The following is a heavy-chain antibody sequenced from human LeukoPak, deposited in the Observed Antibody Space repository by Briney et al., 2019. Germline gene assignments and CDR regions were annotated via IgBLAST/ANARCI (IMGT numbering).Heavy chain of an antibody. CDR1: GFTVSSNY. J-gene: IGHJ4*02. V-gene: IGHV3-23*01. CDR2: ISGSGGST. D-gene: IGHD2-15*01. Sequence: PGGSLRLSCAASGFTVSSNYMNWVRQAPGKGLEWVSAISGSGGSTYYADSVKGRFTISRDNSKNTLYLQMNSLRAEDTAVYYCAKDTWVAATPAFDYWGQGTLVTVSS. CDR3: AKDTWVAATPAFDY.